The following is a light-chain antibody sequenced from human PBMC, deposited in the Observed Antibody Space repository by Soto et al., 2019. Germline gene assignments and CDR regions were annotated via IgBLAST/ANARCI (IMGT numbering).Light chain of an antibody. CDR1: QTISSW. V-gene: IGKV1-5*01. J-gene: IGKJ4*01. CDR3: QQYRNWPLT. Sequence: DIQMTQSPSTLSGSVGDRVTITCRASQTISSWLAWYQQKPGKAPKLLIYDASSLESGVPSRFSGSGSGTEFTLTIDSLQSDDFAVYLCQQYRNWPLTFGGGTKVDIK. CDR2: DAS.